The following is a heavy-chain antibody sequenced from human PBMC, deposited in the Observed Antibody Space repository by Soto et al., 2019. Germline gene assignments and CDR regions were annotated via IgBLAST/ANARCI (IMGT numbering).Heavy chain of an antibody. CDR1: GFTFSGSA. J-gene: IGHJ2*01. Sequence: EVQLVESGGGLVQPGGSLKLSCAASGFTFSGSAMHWVRQASGKGLEWVGRIRSKANSYATTYAASVKGRLTISRDDSNNTAYLQMNSLNTDDTAVYYCSSHDYGGDWYFDLWGRGTLVTVSS. CDR2: IRSKANSYAT. CDR3: SSHDYGGDWYFDL. V-gene: IGHV3-73*02. D-gene: IGHD4-17*01.